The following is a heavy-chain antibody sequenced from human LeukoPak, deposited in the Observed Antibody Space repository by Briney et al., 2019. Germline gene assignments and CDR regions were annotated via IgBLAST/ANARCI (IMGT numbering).Heavy chain of an antibody. CDR1: GGSISSSSYY. D-gene: IGHD4-23*01. J-gene: IGHJ4*02. CDR2: IYYSGST. V-gene: IGHV4-39*01. CDR3: ASPDYGGSLDY. Sequence: SETLSLTCIVSGGSISSSSYYWGWIRQPPGKGLEWIGSIYYSGSTYYNPSLKSRVTISVDTSKNQFSLKLSSVTAADTAVYYCASPDYGGSLDYWGQGTLVTVSS.